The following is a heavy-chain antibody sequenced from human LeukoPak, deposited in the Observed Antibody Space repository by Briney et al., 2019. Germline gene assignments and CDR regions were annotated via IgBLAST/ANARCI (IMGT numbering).Heavy chain of an antibody. CDR3: AKDGSGCFDS. J-gene: IGHJ4*02. CDR2: ISYDGSNK. D-gene: IGHD5-12*01. CDR1: GFTFSSYD. V-gene: IGHV3-30*18. Sequence: GGSLRLSCAASGFTFSSYDIHWVRQAPGKGLEWVALISYDGSNKYYADSVKGRFTISRDNSKNTLYLQMNSLRAEDTALYYCAKDGSGCFDSWGQGTLVTVSS.